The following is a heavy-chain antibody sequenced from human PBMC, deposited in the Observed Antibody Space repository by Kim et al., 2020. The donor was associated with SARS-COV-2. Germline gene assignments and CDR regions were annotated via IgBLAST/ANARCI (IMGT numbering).Heavy chain of an antibody. J-gene: IGHJ4*02. CDR1: GGSFSGYY. CDR3: ARGVGVTSYYFDY. D-gene: IGHD4-17*01. Sequence: SETLSLTCAVYGGSFSGYYWSWIRQPPGKGLEWIGEINHSGSTNYNPSLKSRVTISVDTSKNQFSLKLSSVTAADTAVYYCARGVGVTSYYFDYWGQGTLVTVSS. V-gene: IGHV4-34*01. CDR2: INHSGST.